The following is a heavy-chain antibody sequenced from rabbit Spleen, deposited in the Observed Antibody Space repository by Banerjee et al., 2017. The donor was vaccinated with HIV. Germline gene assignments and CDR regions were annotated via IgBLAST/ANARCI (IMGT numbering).Heavy chain of an antibody. D-gene: IGHD8-1*01. CDR1: GIDLSSYY. CDR3: VREGISYTFNL. V-gene: IGHV1S69*01. J-gene: IGHJ4*01. CDR2: ITGSANT. Sequence: QSLEESGGDLVKPGASLTLTCTVSGIDLSSYYMSWVRQAPGKGLEWIGTITGSANTYYANWAKGRFTISKTSTTVDLEITSPTTEDTATYFCVREGISYTFNLWGQGTLVTVS.